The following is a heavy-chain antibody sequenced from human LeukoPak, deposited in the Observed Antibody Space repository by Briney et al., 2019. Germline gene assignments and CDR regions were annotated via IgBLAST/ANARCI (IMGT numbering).Heavy chain of an antibody. CDR3: ARVPGVSNWFDP. Sequence: SETLSLTCAVYGGSFSGYYWRWIRQPPGKGLEWIGEINHSGRTNYNPSLKSRVTISVDTSKNQFSLKLSSVTAADTAVYYCARVPGVSNWFDPWGPGTLVTVSS. V-gene: IGHV4-34*01. CDR2: INHSGRT. D-gene: IGHD3-10*01. J-gene: IGHJ5*02. CDR1: GGSFSGYY.